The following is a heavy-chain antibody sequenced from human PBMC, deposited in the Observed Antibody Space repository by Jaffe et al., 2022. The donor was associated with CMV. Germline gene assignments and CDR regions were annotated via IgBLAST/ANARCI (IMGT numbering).Heavy chain of an antibody. D-gene: IGHD3-22*01. CDR3: AHVQGPLDLRYYYDSSEIPAEYFQH. V-gene: IGHV2-5*02. Sequence: QITLKESGPTLVKPTQTLTLTCTFSGFSLSTSGVGVGWIRQPPGKALEWLALIYWDDDKRYSPSLKSRLTITKDTSKNQVVLTMTNMDPVDTATYYCAHVQGPLDLRYYYDSSEIPAEYFQHWGQGTLVTVSS. CDR1: GFSLSTSGVG. CDR2: IYWDDDK. J-gene: IGHJ1*01.